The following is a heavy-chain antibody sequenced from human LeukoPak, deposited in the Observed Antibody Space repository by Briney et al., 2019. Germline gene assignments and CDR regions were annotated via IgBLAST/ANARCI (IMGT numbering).Heavy chain of an antibody. CDR1: GYTFSNYW. CDR2: VYPGDSDT. Sequence: GASLQISCNGSGYTFSNYWIGWVRQVPGKGLERMGSVYPGDSDTRYSPSFQGQVSISADKSVSAAYLQWSSLNGSGPAMYYCAASTYGSGSYVRFHLWGEGTVV. V-gene: IGHV5-51*01. J-gene: IGHJ4*02. CDR3: AASTYGSGSYVRFHL. D-gene: IGHD3-10*01.